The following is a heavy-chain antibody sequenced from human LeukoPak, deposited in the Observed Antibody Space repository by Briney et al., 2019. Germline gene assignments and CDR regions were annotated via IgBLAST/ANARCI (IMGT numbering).Heavy chain of an antibody. V-gene: IGHV3-23*01. D-gene: IGHD4-17*01. J-gene: IGHJ4*02. CDR3: AKEETMSTVTTYCDY. CDR1: GFTFSSYA. Sequence: SGGSLRLSCAASGFTFSSYAMSWVRQAPGKGLEWVSAISGSGGRTYYADSVKGRFTISRDNSKNTLYLQMNSLRAEDTAVYYCAKEETMSTVTTYCDYWGQGTLVTVSS. CDR2: ISGSGGRT.